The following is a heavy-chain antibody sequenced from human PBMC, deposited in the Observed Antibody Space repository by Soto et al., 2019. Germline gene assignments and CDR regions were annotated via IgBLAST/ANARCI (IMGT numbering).Heavy chain of an antibody. CDR1: GFTFSDYY. V-gene: IGHV3-11*06. J-gene: IGHJ6*02. CDR2: ISSSNPYT. Sequence: QVQLVESGGGLVKPGGSLRLSCAASGFTFSDYYMSWSRQAPGKGLEWVSYISSSNPYTSYADSVKGRFTISRDNAKNSLYLQMNSLRAEDTAVYYCARVVTSYYYGLDFWGQGTTVTVTS. CDR3: ARVVTSYYYGLDF. D-gene: IGHD5-18*01.